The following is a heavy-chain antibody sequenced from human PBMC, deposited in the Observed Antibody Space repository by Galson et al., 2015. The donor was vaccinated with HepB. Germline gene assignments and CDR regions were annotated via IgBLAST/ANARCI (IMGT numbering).Heavy chain of an antibody. Sequence: SVKVSCKASGYTFTGYYMHWVRQAPGQGLEWMGWITPNSGGTNYAQKFQGRVTMTRDTSISTAYMELSRLSFDDTAVYYCARDQGYDSSGYFHGWGQGTLVTVSS. CDR2: ITPNSGGT. D-gene: IGHD3-22*01. CDR1: GYTFTGYY. V-gene: IGHV1-2*02. J-gene: IGHJ4*02. CDR3: ARDQGYDSSGYFHG.